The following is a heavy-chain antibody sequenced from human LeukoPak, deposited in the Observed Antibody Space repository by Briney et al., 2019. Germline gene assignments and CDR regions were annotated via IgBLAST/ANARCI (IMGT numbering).Heavy chain of an antibody. CDR3: ASSPYDFWSGYHAAFDI. J-gene: IGHJ3*02. CDR2: IYYSGST. V-gene: IGHV4-59*11. CDR1: GGSISSHY. Sequence: PSETLSLTCTVSGGSISSHYWSWIRQPPGKGLEWIGYIYYSGSTNYNPSLKSRVTISVDTSKNQFSLKLSSVTAADTAVYYCASSPYDFWSGYHAAFDIWGQGTMVTVSS. D-gene: IGHD3-3*01.